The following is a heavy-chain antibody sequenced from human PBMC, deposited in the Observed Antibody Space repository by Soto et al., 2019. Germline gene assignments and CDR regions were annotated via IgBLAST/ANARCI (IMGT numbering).Heavy chain of an antibody. Sequence: PGESLKISCKGSGYSFTSYWIGWVRQMPGKGLEWMGIIYPGDSDTRYSPSFQGQVTISADKSISTAYLQWSSLKASDTAMYYWAKHLLQGCNGCSCYSGDYYYYYMDVWGKGTTVTSP. D-gene: IGHD2-15*01. V-gene: IGHV5-51*01. CDR2: IYPGDSDT. CDR1: GYSFTSYW. CDR3: AKHLLQGCNGCSCYSGDYYYYYMDV. J-gene: IGHJ6*03.